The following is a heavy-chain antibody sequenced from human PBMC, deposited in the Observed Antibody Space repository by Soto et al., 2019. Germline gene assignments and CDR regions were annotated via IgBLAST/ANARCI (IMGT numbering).Heavy chain of an antibody. D-gene: IGHD6-19*01. Sequence: PXGSLGLCCSVAGYTVNISVITWGLKDPGRGLEWVSSIMGSGKSAYYADSVKGRFTVSKDNSQNMLYLQMDRLRAEDTAFYYCARGSDWYGPFEFADPSDSSAAPDFWGQATLLTVPS. J-gene: IGHJ4*02. CDR1: GYTVNISV. V-gene: IGHV3-23*01. CDR3: ARGSDWYGPFEFADPSDSSAAPDF. CDR2: IMGSGKSA.